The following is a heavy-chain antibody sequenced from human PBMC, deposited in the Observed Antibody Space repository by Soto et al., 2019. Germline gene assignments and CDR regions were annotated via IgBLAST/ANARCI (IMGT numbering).Heavy chain of an antibody. CDR2: ISGSGGST. J-gene: IGHJ4*02. CDR1: GFTFSSYA. CDR3: AKRGSGSYFDY. D-gene: IGHD1-26*01. V-gene: IGHV3-23*01. Sequence: EVQLLESGGGWVQPGGYLRLSCAASGFTFSSYAMNWVRQAPGKGLEWVSVISGSGGSTYYADSVKGRFSISRDSSKNTLYLQMNSLRAEDTAVYYCAKRGSGSYFDYWGQGTLVTVSS.